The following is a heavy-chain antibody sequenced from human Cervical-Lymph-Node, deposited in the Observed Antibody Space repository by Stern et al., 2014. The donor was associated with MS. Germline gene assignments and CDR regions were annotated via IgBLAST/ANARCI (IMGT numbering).Heavy chain of an antibody. CDR1: GYSFNRYA. D-gene: IGHD3-22*01. CDR2: INTNTGNP. V-gene: IGHV7-4-1*02. CDR3: ARDLRDISGYYLDS. J-gene: IGHJ4*02. Sequence: VQLVESGSELRKPGASVKVSCKASGYSFNRYAVTWVRQAPGQGLEWLGWINTNTGNPTYAQGFTGRFVFSLDTSVSTTYLHISSLKAEDTAVYYCARDLRDISGYYLDSWGQGGLVTVSS.